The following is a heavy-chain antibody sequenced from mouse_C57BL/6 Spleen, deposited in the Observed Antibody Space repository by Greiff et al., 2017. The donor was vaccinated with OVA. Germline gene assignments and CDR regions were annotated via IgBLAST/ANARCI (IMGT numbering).Heavy chain of an antibody. CDR2: IDPENGDT. CDR3: PSTSVAY. CDR1: GFNIKDDY. Sequence: VQLKESGAELVRPGASVKLSCTASGFNIKDDYMHWVKQRPEQGLEWIGWIDPENGDTEYASKFQGKATITADTSSNTAYLQLSSLTSEDTAVYYCPSTSVAYWGQGTLVTVSA. V-gene: IGHV14-4*01. J-gene: IGHJ3*01.